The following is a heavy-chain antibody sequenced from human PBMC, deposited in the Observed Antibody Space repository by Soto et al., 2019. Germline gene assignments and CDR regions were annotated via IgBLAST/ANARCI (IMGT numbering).Heavy chain of an antibody. CDR1: GLSLRRFG. V-gene: IGHV3-30*18. J-gene: IGHJ4*02. CDR2: ISNDGSNE. Sequence: GSLRVFCEDAGLSLRRFGMNMVRQAPGKGLEWVARISNDGSNEYYVDSVKGRFTISRDNSKNTLYLQMDRLRAEDTAVYYCEKGEVRGIIPSYFDYWGLGTLVTVSS. D-gene: IGHD3-10*01. CDR3: EKGEVRGIIPSYFDY.